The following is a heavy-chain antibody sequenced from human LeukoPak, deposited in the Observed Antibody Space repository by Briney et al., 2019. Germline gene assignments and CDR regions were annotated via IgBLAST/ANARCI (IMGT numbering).Heavy chain of an antibody. CDR2: IYSGGST. J-gene: IGHJ5*02. V-gene: IGHV3-53*01. Sequence: LSGGSLRLSCAASGFTVSSNYMSWVRQAPGKGLEWVSVIYSGGSTYYADSVKGRFTISRDNSKNTLYLQMNSLRAEDTAVYYCVRRNRFDPWGQGTLVTVSS. CDR1: GFTVSSNY. CDR3: VRRNRFDP.